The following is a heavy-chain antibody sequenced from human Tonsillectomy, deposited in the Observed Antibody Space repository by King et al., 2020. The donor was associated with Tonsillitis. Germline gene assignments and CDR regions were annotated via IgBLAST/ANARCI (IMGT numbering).Heavy chain of an antibody. J-gene: IGHJ4*02. CDR1: GFTVSSNY. V-gene: IGHV3-66*01. CDR3: ARDPFSYYYDSSALHD. Sequence: EVQLVESGGGLVQPGGSLRLSCTASGFTVSSNYMSWVRQAPGMGLEWVSIIYTGGTTYYADSVKGRFTISRDNSKNTLYLQMTRLSAEDTAVYYCARDPFSYYYDSSALHDWGQGTLVTVSS. D-gene: IGHD3-22*01. CDR2: IYTGGTT.